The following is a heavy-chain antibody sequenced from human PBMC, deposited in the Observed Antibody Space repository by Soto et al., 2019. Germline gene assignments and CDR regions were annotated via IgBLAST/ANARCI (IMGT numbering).Heavy chain of an antibody. CDR3: ARGPYREGDDLLTGHSYYFGMDV. D-gene: IGHD3-9*01. V-gene: IGHV1-69*01. Sequence: QVQLVQSGAEVKKPGSSVKVSCKASGGTFSSSAITWVRQAPGQGLEWMGGIIPIFRTANYAQKFQGRVTITADESTSTVYMELSSLRSEDTAVFYCARGPYREGDDLLTGHSYYFGMDVWGQGTTVTVSS. J-gene: IGHJ6*02. CDR2: IIPIFRTA. CDR1: GGTFSSSA.